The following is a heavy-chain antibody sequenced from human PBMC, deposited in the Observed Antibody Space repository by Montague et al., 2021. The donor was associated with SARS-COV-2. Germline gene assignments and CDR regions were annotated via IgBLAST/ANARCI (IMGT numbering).Heavy chain of an antibody. CDR2: IYYSGST. CDR1: GGSISSYY. CDR3: ARGFDY. Sequence: SETLSLTCTVSGGSISSYYWSWIRQPPGQGLEWIGYIYYSGSTNYNPYLKRRVTISVDTSKNQFSLKLRAVTAANTAVYYCARGFDYWGQGTLVTVSS. V-gene: IGHV4-59*01. J-gene: IGHJ4*02.